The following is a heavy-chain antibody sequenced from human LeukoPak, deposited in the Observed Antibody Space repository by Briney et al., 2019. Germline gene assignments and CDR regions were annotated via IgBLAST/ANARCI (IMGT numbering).Heavy chain of an antibody. D-gene: IGHD3-22*01. J-gene: IGHJ6*03. CDR2: INWNGGST. CDR3: ARARDYYDSSGYPTYYYMDV. V-gene: IGHV3-20*04. Sequence: GGSLRPSCAASGFTFDDYGMSWVRQAPGKGLEWVSGINWNGGSTGYADSVKGRFTISRDNAKNSLYLQMNSLRAEDTALYYCARARDYYDSSGYPTYYYMDVWGKGTTVTVSS. CDR1: GFTFDDYG.